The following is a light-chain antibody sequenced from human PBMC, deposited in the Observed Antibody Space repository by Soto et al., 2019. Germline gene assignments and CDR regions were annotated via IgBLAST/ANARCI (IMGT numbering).Light chain of an antibody. CDR2: QAS. CDR3: QQYKSYSST. J-gene: IGKJ1*01. Sequence: DILMTQSPSTLSASIGDRVTITCRASQSISDWLAWFQQKPGMAPKLLISQASYLESGVPSRFSGSGSGTEFTLTISSLQPDDFATFYCQQYKSYSSTFGQGTKVEIK. CDR1: QSISDW. V-gene: IGKV1-5*03.